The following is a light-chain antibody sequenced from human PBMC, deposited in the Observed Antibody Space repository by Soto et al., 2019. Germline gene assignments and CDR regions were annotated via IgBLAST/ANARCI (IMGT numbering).Light chain of an antibody. Sequence: QSALTQPASVSGSPGQSITISFTGTSSDIGDYNYVSWYQQHPGKAPKLMIYEVSNRPSGVSNRFSGSKSGNTASLTISGLQAEDEADYYCSSYTSTSTYVFASGTKLTVL. CDR2: EVS. V-gene: IGLV2-14*01. CDR3: SSYTSTSTYV. CDR1: SSDIGDYNY. J-gene: IGLJ1*01.